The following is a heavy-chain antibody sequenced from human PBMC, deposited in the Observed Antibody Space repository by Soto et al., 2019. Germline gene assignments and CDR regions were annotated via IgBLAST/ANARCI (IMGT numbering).Heavy chain of an antibody. CDR3: ARGNLDV. CDR1: GFTLSQFV. Sequence: QVQLVESGGGVVQPGRSLRLSCAASGFTLSQFVMHWVRQAPGKGLDWLAVTSNDGLNTYHAASVKGRFTISRYNSMNMVYLQMNSLRDEDTALYYCARGNLDVWGQGTTVIVSS. D-gene: IGHD1-1*01. CDR2: TSNDGLNT. J-gene: IGHJ6*02. V-gene: IGHV3-30*01.